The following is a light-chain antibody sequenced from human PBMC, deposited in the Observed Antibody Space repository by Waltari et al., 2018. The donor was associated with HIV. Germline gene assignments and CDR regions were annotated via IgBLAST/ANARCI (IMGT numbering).Light chain of an antibody. CDR1: QSIGSS. J-gene: IGKJ2*03. V-gene: IGKV6-21*01. CDR2: YAS. Sequence: VLTQSPATQTVTPKEKVTSTCRASQSIGSSLHWYQQKPDQSPKRLIKYASQSFAGVPSRFSGSGSGTDFTLTINSLEAEDAATYYCHQSSSLPQSFGQGTKLEIK. CDR3: HQSSSLPQS.